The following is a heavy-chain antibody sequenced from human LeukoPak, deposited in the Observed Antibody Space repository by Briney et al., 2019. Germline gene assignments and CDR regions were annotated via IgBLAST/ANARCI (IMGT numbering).Heavy chain of an antibody. D-gene: IGHD1-26*01. CDR2: IYYNGAT. J-gene: IGHJ4*02. Sequence: SETLSLTCTVSGGSIGTSYWSWIRQPPGKGLEWIGYIYYNGATNYNPSLKTRVTISLDTPKNQFSLKLKSVTASDTAVYYCARHYVFVSGGSSFDYWGLGILVTVSS. CDR3: ARHYVFVSGGSSFDY. V-gene: IGHV4-59*08. CDR1: GGSIGTSY.